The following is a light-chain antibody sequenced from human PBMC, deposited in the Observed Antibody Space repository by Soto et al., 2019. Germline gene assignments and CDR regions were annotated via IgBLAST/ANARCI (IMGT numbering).Light chain of an antibody. CDR1: QDIRID. V-gene: IGKV1-17*01. CDR3: LQHNNYPPT. CDR2: AAS. J-gene: IGKJ1*01. Sequence: DIQMTQSPSSLPASVGDRVTITCRASQDIRIDLGWFQQKPGKAPKRLIYAASSLQSGVPSRFSGSGSGTDFTLTISSLQPEEFATYYCLQHNNYPPTFGQGTKVEI.